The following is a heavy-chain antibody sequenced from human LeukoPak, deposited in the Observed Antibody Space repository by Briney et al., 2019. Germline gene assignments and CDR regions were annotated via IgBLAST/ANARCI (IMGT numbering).Heavy chain of an antibody. J-gene: IGHJ5*02. CDR1: GGSISNYY. Sequence: SETLSLTCTVSGGSISNYYWSWIRQPPGKGLEWLGFIHYSGSSNYNPSLKSRVTISVDTSKNQFSLKLSSVTAADTAVYYCATGYSSSWYLFDPWGQGTLVTVSS. V-gene: IGHV4-59*01. CDR3: ATGYSSSWYLFDP. D-gene: IGHD6-13*01. CDR2: IHYSGSS.